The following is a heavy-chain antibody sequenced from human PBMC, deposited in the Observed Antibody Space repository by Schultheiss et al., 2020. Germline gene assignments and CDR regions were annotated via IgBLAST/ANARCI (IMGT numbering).Heavy chain of an antibody. CDR3: AREGQWLGNYYYYGMDV. Sequence: ASVKVSCKASGYTFTSYGISWVRQAPGQGLEWMGWISAYNGNTNYAQKLQGRVTMTTDTSTSTAYMELRSLRSDDTAVYYCAREGQWLGNYYYYGMDVWGQGTPVTVSS. V-gene: IGHV1-18*01. D-gene: IGHD6-19*01. J-gene: IGHJ6*02. CDR2: ISAYNGNT. CDR1: GYTFTSYG.